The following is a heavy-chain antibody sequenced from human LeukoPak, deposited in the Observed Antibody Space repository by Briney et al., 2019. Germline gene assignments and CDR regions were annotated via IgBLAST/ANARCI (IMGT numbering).Heavy chain of an antibody. CDR2: INHSGST. Sequence: SVTLSLTCAVYGGSFSDYYWSWIRQPPGKGLEWIGEINHSGSTNYNPSLKSRVTISVDTSKNQFSLKLASVTAAYTAVCYCARGGETYRVLDYWGQGTLVTVSS. J-gene: IGHJ4*02. D-gene: IGHD3-16*02. V-gene: IGHV4-34*01. CDR1: GGSFSDYY. CDR3: ARGGETYRVLDY.